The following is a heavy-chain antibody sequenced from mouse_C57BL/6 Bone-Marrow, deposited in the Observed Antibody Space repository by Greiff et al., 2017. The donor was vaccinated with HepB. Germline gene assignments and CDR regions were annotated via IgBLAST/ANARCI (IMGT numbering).Heavy chain of an antibody. D-gene: IGHD2-4*01. V-gene: IGHV5-17*01. Sequence: EVKVVESGGGLVKPGGSLKLSCAASGFTFSDYGMHWVRQAPEKGLEWVAYISSGSSTIYYADTVKGRFTISRDNAKNSLFLQMTSLRSEDTAMYYCARGDDYDGDYWGQGTTLTVSS. CDR3: ARGDDYDGDY. CDR2: ISSGSSTI. J-gene: IGHJ2*01. CDR1: GFTFSDYG.